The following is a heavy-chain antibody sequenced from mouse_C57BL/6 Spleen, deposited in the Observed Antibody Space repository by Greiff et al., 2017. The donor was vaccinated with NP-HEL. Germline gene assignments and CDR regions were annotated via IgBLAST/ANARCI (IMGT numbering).Heavy chain of an antibody. CDR1: GFTFSDYG. CDR2: ISSGSSTI. Sequence: EVQLVESGGGLVKPGGSLKLSCAASGFTFSDYGMHWVRQAPEKGLEWVAYISSGSSTIYYADTVKGRFTIPRDNAKNTLFLQMTSLRSEDKAMDYCAIYGSSPYYAMDYWGQGTSVTVSS. D-gene: IGHD1-1*01. CDR3: AIYGSSPYYAMDY. J-gene: IGHJ4*01. V-gene: IGHV5-17*01.